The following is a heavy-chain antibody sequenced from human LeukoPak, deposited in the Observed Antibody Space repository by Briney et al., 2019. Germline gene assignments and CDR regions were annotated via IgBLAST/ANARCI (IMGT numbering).Heavy chain of an antibody. V-gene: IGHV3-23*01. Sequence: GGSLRLSCAASGFTFSSYAMSWVRQAPGKGLEWVSASSGSGGSTYYADSVKGRFTISRDNSKNTLYLQMNSLRAEDTAVYYCAKGHLQEQWLGTHFDYWGQGTLVTVSS. CDR3: AKGHLQEQWLGTHFDY. CDR1: GFTFSSYA. J-gene: IGHJ4*02. CDR2: SSGSGGST. D-gene: IGHD6-19*01.